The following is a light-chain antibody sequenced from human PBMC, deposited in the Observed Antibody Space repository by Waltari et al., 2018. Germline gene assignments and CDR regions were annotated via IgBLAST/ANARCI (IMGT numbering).Light chain of an antibody. V-gene: IGKV1-39*01. CDR3: QQSYNVPRT. CDR2: AAS. CDR1: QSISTY. Sequence: DIQMTQSPSYLSASVGDRINITCRAGQSISTYLNWYQQKRGEAPKVLIYAASSLARGVPSRCIGRGSGTDFTLTISCLQPEDFATYYCQQSYNVPRTFGQGTKVEI. J-gene: IGKJ1*01.